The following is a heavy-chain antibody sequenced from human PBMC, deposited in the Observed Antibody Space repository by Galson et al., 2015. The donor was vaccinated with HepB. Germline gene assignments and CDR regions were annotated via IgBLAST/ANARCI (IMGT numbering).Heavy chain of an antibody. Sequence: QSGAEVKTLGASVKLSCKTSGYTFTNYGITWVRKAPGQGLEWMGWISTYNANTNYGHSVQGRVTMTTDTSTNTVYMELRSLRSDDTAVYFCAKHYCSRGACYPLFYYYALDVWGQGTTVTVS. V-gene: IGHV1-18*01. CDR2: ISTYNANT. CDR1: GYTFTNYG. J-gene: IGHJ6*02. D-gene: IGHD2-15*01. CDR3: AKHYCSRGACYPLFYYYALDV.